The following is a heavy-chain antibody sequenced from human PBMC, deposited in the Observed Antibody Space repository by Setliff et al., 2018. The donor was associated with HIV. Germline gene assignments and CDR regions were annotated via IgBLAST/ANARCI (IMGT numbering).Heavy chain of an antibody. Sequence: ETLFLTCTVSGGSSSSSSFYWGWIRQPPGKGLEWIGYIYNSASTSYNPSLKSRVTISVDTSKNQFSLKLSSVTAADTAVYYCARHSPSDYWGQGTLVTVSS. CDR2: IYNSAST. J-gene: IGHJ4*02. CDR1: GGSSSSSSFY. V-gene: IGHV4-61*05. CDR3: ARHSPSDY.